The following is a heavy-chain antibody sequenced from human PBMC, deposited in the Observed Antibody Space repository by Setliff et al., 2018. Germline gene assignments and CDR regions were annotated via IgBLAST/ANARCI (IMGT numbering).Heavy chain of an antibody. CDR1: GFTFSNYW. Sequence: PGGSLRLSCAASGFTFSNYWMSWVRQAPGKGLEWVANIKEDGSEKYYVDSVKGRFTISRDNAKNSLYLQMNSLRAEDTAVYYCARRHIGVIIGYYFDPWGQGTLVTVSS. CDR2: IKEDGSEK. CDR3: ARRHIGVIIGYYFDP. D-gene: IGHD3-3*01. J-gene: IGHJ4*02. V-gene: IGHV3-7*03.